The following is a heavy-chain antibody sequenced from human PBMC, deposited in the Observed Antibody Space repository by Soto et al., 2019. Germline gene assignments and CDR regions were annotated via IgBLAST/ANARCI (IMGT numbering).Heavy chain of an antibody. CDR2: ISYDGSNK. D-gene: IGHD3-22*01. Sequence: QVQLVESGGGVVQPGRSLRLSCAASGFTFSSYAMHWVRQAPGKGLEWVAVISYDGSNKYYADSVKGRFTISRDNSKNTLYLQMNSLRAEDTAVYYCARGGDYYYDSSGDCHAFDIWGQGTMVTVSS. CDR3: ARGGDYYYDSSGDCHAFDI. V-gene: IGHV3-30-3*01. CDR1: GFTFSSYA. J-gene: IGHJ3*02.